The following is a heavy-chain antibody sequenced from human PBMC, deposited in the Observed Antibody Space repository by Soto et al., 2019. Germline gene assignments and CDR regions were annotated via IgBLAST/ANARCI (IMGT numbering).Heavy chain of an antibody. V-gene: IGHV3-23*01. CDR1: RFTFSDFA. Sequence: DVQLLESGGGLVQPGGSLTLSCAASRFTFSDFAMSWVRQAPGKGLEWVSSIGGTGSDTYYADSVKGRFTISRDNSRNTLFLQMDNLRDDDTAVYYCAKDAVPYNGKWDWFDSWGQGTLVTVSS. J-gene: IGHJ5*01. CDR3: AKDAVPYNGKWDWFDS. CDR2: IGGTGSDT. D-gene: IGHD1-26*01.